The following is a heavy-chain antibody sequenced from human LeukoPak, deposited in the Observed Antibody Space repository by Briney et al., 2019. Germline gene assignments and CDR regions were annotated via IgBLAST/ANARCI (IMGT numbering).Heavy chain of an antibody. J-gene: IGHJ4*02. CDR1: RFTFSTYA. CDR3: TRGPGYHDSSYLDY. CDR2: ISYDGTNK. D-gene: IGHD3-22*01. V-gene: IGHV3-30*04. Sequence: GRSLRLSCAASRFTFSTYAMHWVRQSPGKGLEWLAVISYDGTNKKHADSVKGRFTISRDNSKNTLYLQMNSLRAEDTAVYYCTRGPGYHDSSYLDYWGQGTLVTVSS.